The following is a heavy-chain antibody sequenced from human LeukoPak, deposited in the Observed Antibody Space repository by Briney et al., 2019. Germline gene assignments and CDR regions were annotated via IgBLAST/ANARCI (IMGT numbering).Heavy chain of an antibody. Sequence: SETLSLTCAVYGGSFSGYYWSWIRQPPGKGLEWIGEINHSGSTNYNPSLKSRVTISVDTSKNQFSLKLSSVTAADTAVYYCARAVAYDFWSGYWFEPWGQGTLVTVSS. V-gene: IGHV4-34*01. CDR2: INHSGST. D-gene: IGHD3-3*01. J-gene: IGHJ5*02. CDR3: ARAVAYDFWSGYWFEP. CDR1: GGSFSGYY.